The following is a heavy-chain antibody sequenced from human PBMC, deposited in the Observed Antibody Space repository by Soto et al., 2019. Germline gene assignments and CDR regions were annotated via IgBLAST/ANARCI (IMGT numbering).Heavy chain of an antibody. CDR2: INAGNGNT. Sequence: GSVNVSCKASGYTFTSYAMHWVRQAPGQRLEWMGWINAGNGNTKYSQKFQGRVTITRDTSASTAYMELSSLRSEDTAVYYCARAERDYDILTGSPGYWGQGTLVTVSS. CDR3: ARAERDYDILTGSPGY. CDR1: GYTFTSYA. J-gene: IGHJ4*02. D-gene: IGHD3-9*01. V-gene: IGHV1-3*01.